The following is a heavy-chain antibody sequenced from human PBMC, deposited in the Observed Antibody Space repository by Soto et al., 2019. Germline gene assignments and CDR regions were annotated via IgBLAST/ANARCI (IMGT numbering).Heavy chain of an antibody. CDR1: GGSISSSNW. D-gene: IGHD6-19*01. CDR2: IYHSGST. Sequence: PSETLSLTCAVSGGSISSSNWWSWVRQPPGKGLEWIGEIYHSGSTNYNPSLKSRVTISVDKSKNQFSLKLSSVTAADTAVYYCARVLPSGWSTLLPSPGYFDYWGQGTLVTAPQ. J-gene: IGHJ4*02. V-gene: IGHV4-4*02. CDR3: ARVLPSGWSTLLPSPGYFDY.